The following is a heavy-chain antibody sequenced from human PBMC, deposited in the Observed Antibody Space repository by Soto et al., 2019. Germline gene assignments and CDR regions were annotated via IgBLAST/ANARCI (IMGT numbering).Heavy chain of an antibody. CDR2: INHSGST. J-gene: IGHJ5*02. Sequence: SETLSLTCTVYGGSFSGYYWSWIRQPPGKGLEWIGEINHSGSTNYNPSLKSRVTISVDTSKNQFSLKLSSVTAADTAVYYCARGIAAAGGWFDPWGQGTLVTVSS. CDR3: ARGIAAAGGWFDP. D-gene: IGHD6-13*01. V-gene: IGHV4-34*01. CDR1: GGSFSGYY.